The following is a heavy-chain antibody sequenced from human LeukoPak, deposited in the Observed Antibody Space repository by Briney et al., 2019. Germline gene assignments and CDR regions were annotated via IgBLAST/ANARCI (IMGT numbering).Heavy chain of an antibody. CDR2: ISPKSGAT. J-gene: IGHJ6*03. Sequence: APVKVSCRASGYTFTGYFIHYVRQAPGQGLEWMGWISPKSGATNYAQKFQGRVTMTRDTAISTAYMELSSLRSDDTAMYYCARSPFLEYLEPTYMDVWGKGTSVIVSS. D-gene: IGHD3-3*02. CDR1: GYTFTGYF. CDR3: ARSPFLEYLEPTYMDV. V-gene: IGHV1-2*02.